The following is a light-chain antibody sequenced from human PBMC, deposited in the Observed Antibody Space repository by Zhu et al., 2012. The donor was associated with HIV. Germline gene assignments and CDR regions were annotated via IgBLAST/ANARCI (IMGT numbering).Light chain of an antibody. CDR3: HQYDNSWT. CDR1: QSVSSSY. CDR2: GAS. Sequence: EVVLTQSPGTLSLSPGARAILSCRASQSVSSSYLAWYQQKPGQAPRLLIYGASSRATGVPDRFSGSGSGTDFTLSISRLEPEDFAVYYCHQYDNSWTFGQGTKVEIK. V-gene: IGKV3-20*01. J-gene: IGKJ1*01.